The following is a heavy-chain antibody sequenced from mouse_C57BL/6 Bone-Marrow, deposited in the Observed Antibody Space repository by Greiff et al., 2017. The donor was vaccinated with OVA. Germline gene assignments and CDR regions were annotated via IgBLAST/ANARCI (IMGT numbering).Heavy chain of an antibody. V-gene: IGHV1-36*01. CDR1: GFTFTDYY. CDR3: ASPDYYGSSYVWYFDV. Sequence: EVQLKESGPVLVKPGPSVKISCKASGFTFTDYYMHWVKQSHGKSLEWIGLVYPYNGGTSYNQKFKGKATLTVDTSSSTAYMELNSLTSEDSAVYYCASPDYYGSSYVWYFDVWGTGTTVTVSS. D-gene: IGHD1-1*01. CDR2: VYPYNGGT. J-gene: IGHJ1*03.